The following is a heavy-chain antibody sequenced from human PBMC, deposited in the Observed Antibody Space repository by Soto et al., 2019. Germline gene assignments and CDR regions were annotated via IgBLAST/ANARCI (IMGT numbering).Heavy chain of an antibody. Sequence: EVQLLESGGGLVQPGGSLRLSCAASGFTVRSYAMSWLRQAPGQALVWVSAISGSGGSTYYADSGKGRFTISRDNSKSTLYLQMHSRRSEDTAVYYCAKDRNSSSAMGACDICGQGTMVTVSS. CDR3: AKDRNSSSAMGACDI. V-gene: IGHV3-23*01. CDR1: GFTVRSYA. D-gene: IGHD6-13*01. CDR2: ISGSGGST. J-gene: IGHJ3*02.